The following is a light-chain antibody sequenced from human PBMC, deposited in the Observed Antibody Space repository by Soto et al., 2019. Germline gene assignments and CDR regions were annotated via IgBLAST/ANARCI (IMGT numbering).Light chain of an antibody. J-gene: IGKJ2*01. Sequence: AIRMTQSPSSLSASTGDRVTITCRASQGIRSSLAWYQQRPGRAPKLLIYAASILHSGVPSRFSGSGSGTEFTLTISSLQPEDFATYYCQQLNLFPPFTFGQGTKLEIK. CDR1: QGIRSS. CDR3: QQLNLFPPFT. V-gene: IGKV1-8*01. CDR2: AAS.